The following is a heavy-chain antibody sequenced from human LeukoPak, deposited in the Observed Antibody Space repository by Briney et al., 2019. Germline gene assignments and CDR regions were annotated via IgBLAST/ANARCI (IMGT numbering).Heavy chain of an antibody. CDR3: ARVLRYCHP. CDR2: IYHSGST. Sequence: SETLSLTCAVSGGSISNGGYSWSWIRQPPGKGLEWIGYIYHSGSTYYNPSLKSRVTISVDRSKNQFSLKLSSVTAADTAVYYCARVLRYCHPWGQGTLVTVSS. V-gene: IGHV4-30-2*01. D-gene: IGHD2-15*01. CDR1: GGSISNGGYS. J-gene: IGHJ5*02.